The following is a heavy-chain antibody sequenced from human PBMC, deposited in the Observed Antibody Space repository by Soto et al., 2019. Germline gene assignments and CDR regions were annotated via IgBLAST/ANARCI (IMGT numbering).Heavy chain of an antibody. J-gene: IGHJ6*02. V-gene: IGHV3-30*18. CDR1: GFTFSSYG. Sequence: GGSLRLSCAASGFTFSSYGMHWVRQAPGKGLEWVAVISYDGSNKYYADSVKGRFTISRDNSKNTLYLQMNSLRAEDTAVYYCAKDILVGGNYYYYGMDVWGQGTTVTVSS. CDR3: AKDILVGGNYYYYGMDV. CDR2: ISYDGSNK. D-gene: IGHD3-16*01.